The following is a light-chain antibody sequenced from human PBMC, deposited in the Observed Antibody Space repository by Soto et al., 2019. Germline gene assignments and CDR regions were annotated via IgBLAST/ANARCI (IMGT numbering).Light chain of an antibody. CDR2: KVS. V-gene: IGKV2-30*02. J-gene: IGKJ2*01. CDR1: HSLVHSDGNTY. Sequence: DVVMTQSPLSLPVTLGQPASISCRSGHSLVHSDGNTYLHWYQQRPGQSPRRLIYKVSTRDSGVPERFSGSGSGTDFTLQINRVEAEDVGVYYCMQGTHWPYTFGQGSRLDIK. CDR3: MQGTHWPYT.